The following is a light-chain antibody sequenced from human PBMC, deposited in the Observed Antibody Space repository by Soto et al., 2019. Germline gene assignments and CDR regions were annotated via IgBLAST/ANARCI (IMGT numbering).Light chain of an antibody. J-gene: IGKJ2*01. CDR1: QSVLYSSNNKNY. CDR2: WAS. CDR3: QQYESTPPT. Sequence: DIVMTQSPDSLPVSLGERATIHCKSSQSVLYSSNNKNYLAWYQQRPGQPPKLLIYWASTRESGVPDRFSGSESETEFTLTITSLQAEDVAVYYCQQYESTPPTFGHGTKLEIK. V-gene: IGKV4-1*01.